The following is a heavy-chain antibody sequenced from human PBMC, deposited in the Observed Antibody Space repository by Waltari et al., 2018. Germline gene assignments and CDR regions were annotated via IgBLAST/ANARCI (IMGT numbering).Heavy chain of an antibody. Sequence: QVQLVQSGAEVKKPGASVKVSCKASGYTFTSYDINWVRQATGQGLEWMGWMNPNSGNTGYAQKFQGRVNITRNTSRSTAYMELSSLRSEDTAVYYCARGKRYCSSTSCYGGSGFDPWGQGTLVTVSS. CDR2: MNPNSGNT. V-gene: IGHV1-8*03. J-gene: IGHJ5*02. CDR3: ARGKRYCSSTSCYGGSGFDP. D-gene: IGHD2-2*01. CDR1: GYTFTSYD.